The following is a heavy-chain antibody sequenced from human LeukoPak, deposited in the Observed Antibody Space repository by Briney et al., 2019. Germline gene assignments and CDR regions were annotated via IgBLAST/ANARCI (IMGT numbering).Heavy chain of an antibody. Sequence: GGSLRLSCAASGFPFSSYAMSWVHQAPGKGLEWVSAISGSGGSTYYAASVKGRFTISRDNSKNTLYLQMNSLRAEDTAVYYCAKDSIVVPAASYFDYWGQGTLVTVSS. CDR3: AKDSIVVPAASYFDY. V-gene: IGHV3-23*01. D-gene: IGHD2-2*01. CDR2: ISGSGGST. J-gene: IGHJ4*02. CDR1: GFPFSSYA.